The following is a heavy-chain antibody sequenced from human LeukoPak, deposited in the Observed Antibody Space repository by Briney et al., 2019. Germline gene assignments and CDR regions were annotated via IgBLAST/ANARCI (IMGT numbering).Heavy chain of an antibody. CDR2: IYYSGST. CDR1: GGSISSSSYY. D-gene: IGHD6-19*01. CDR3: ARESSGWSYGMDV. Sequence: SETLSLTCTVSGGSISSSSYYWGWIRQPPGKGLEWIGSIYYSGSTYYNPSLKSRVTISVDTSKNQFSLKLSSVTAADTAVYYCARESSGWSYGMDVWGRGTTVTVSS. V-gene: IGHV4-39*02. J-gene: IGHJ6*02.